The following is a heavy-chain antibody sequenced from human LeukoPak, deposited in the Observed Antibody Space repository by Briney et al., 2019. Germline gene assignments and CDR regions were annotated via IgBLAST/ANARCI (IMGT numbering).Heavy chain of an antibody. D-gene: IGHD3-3*01. V-gene: IGHV3-21*04. J-gene: IGHJ4*02. CDR3: AKVMGYDFWSGPEGYFDY. Sequence: GGSLRLSCAASGFTFTNCNMNWVRQAPGKGLEWLSSITSDSRYKYYGDSVKGRFTISRDNSKNTLFLQMNSLRAEDTAVYYCAKVMGYDFWSGPEGYFDYWGQGTLVTVSS. CDR1: GFTFTNCN. CDR2: ITSDSRYK.